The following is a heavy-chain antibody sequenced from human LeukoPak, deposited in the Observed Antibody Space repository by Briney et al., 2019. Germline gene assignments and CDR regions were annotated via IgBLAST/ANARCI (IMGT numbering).Heavy chain of an antibody. CDR1: GYTFTNYE. D-gene: IGHD3-22*01. J-gene: IGHJ4*01. CDR2: MNPNSGHT. CDR3: ARSSPHDSSGYLFDY. V-gene: IGHV1-8*03. Sequence: ASVEVSCKASGYTFTNYEINWVRQATGQGLEWMGWMNPNSGHTGFAQKFQDRVTITRNTSISTAYMELSSLRSEDTAVYYCARSSPHDSSGYLFDYWGHGTLVTVSS.